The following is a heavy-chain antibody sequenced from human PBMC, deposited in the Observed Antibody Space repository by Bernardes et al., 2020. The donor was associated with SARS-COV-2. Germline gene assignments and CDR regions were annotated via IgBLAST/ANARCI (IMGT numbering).Heavy chain of an antibody. CDR1: GYTFTSYG. CDR3: ARRQMVLCSGGSCYPGGMGYGMDV. CDR2: ISVYNGNT. D-gene: IGHD2-15*01. Sequence: ASVKVSCKASGYTFTSYGISWVRQAPGQGLEWMGWISVYNGNTNYAQKLQGRVTMTTDTSTSTAYMELRSLRSDDTAVYYCARRQMVLCSGGSCYPGGMGYGMDVWGQGTTVNVSS. J-gene: IGHJ6*02. V-gene: IGHV1-18*01.